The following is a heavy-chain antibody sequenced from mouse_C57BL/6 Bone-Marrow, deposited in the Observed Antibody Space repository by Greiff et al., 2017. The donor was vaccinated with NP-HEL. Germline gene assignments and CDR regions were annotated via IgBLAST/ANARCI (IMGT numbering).Heavy chain of an antibody. Sequence: VQLQQPGAELVKPGASVKLSCKASGYTFTSYWMHWVKQRPGQGLEWIGMIHPNSGSTNYNEKFKSKATLTVDKSSSTAYMQLSSLTSEDSAVYYCARRGTTESRGGFDYWGQGTTLTVSS. V-gene: IGHV1-64*01. CDR3: ARRGTTESRGGFDY. CDR2: IHPNSGST. J-gene: IGHJ2*01. D-gene: IGHD1-1*01. CDR1: GYTFTSYW.